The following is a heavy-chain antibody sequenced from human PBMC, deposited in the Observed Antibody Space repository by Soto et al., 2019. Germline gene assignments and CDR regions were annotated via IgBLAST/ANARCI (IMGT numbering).Heavy chain of an antibody. CDR1: GFTFTSHS. J-gene: IGHJ3*01. D-gene: IGHD2-2*01. V-gene: IGHV3-21*05. Sequence: GGSLRLSCAASGFTFTSHSMNWVRQAPGKGLEWISYISGASTHIYYADSVKGRFTISRDNAKNSLYLQMNSLRAEDTAVYYCARSAYQLLRTDAFDFWGQGTMVTVSS. CDR2: ISGASTHI. CDR3: ARSAYQLLRTDAFDF.